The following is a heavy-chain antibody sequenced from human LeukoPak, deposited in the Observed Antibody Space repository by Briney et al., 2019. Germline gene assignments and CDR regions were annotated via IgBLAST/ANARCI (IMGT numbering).Heavy chain of an antibody. V-gene: IGHV1-8*01. Sequence: ASVKVSCKASGYTFTSYDINWVRQATGQGLEWMGWMNPNSGNTGYAQTFQGRVTMTRNTSISTAYMELSSLRSEDTAVYYCARVWSSSGWALRGYYYYGMDVWGQGTTVTVSS. CDR2: MNPNSGNT. CDR3: ARVWSSSGWALRGYYYYGMDV. J-gene: IGHJ6*02. D-gene: IGHD6-19*01. CDR1: GYTFTSYD.